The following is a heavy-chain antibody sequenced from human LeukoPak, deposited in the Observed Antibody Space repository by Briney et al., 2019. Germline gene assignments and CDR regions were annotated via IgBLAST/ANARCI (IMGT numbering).Heavy chain of an antibody. CDR3: ASFRVGISAFDI. CDR2: INPNTGGT. D-gene: IGHD2-21*01. J-gene: IGHJ3*02. V-gene: IGHV1-2*02. CDR1: GYTFTGYF. Sequence: ASVKVSCKASGYTFTGYFVHWVRQAPGQGLQWMGWINPNTGGTNYAQKFQGRVTMTRDTSISTAYMELSRLRSDDTAVYYCASFRVGISAFDIWGQGTMVTVSS.